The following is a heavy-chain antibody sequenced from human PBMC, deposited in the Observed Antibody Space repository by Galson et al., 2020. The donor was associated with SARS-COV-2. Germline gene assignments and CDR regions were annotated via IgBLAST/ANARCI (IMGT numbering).Heavy chain of an antibody. CDR1: GITLSYHW. CDR3: AGGRGFLIDL. V-gene: IGHV3-7*01. D-gene: IGHD1-26*01. CDR2: IKQEARIK. J-gene: IGHJ5*02. Sequence: GRSLRLSCVGSGITLSYHWMKWVRQNPGTGQEWVAMIKQEARIKDYQGSLKGRFTISRDNAKNSVSLQMNSLRVEDTGRYYCAGGRGFLIDLWGQGTLVTVSS.